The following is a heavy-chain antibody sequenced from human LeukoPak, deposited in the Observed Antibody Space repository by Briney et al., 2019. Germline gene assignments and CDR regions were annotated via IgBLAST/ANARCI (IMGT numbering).Heavy chain of an antibody. CDR1: GYTFTSYG. Sequence: ASVKVSCTASGYTFTSYGISWVRPAPGQGLEWMGWISAYNGNTNYAQKLQGRVTMTRDTSTSTVYMELSSLRSDDTAMCYCVRNVDSGFDYWGQGALVTVSS. J-gene: IGHJ4*02. V-gene: IGHV1-18*01. CDR2: ISAYNGNT. CDR3: VRNVDSGFDY. D-gene: IGHD3/OR15-3a*01.